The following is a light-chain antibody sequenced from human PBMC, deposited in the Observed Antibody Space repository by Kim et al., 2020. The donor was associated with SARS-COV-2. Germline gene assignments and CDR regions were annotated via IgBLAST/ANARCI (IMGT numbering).Light chain of an antibody. CDR2: GAS. J-gene: IGKJ1*01. V-gene: IGKV1-6*01. Sequence: ASVGDRVTITCRASQSIRTELGWYQQKPGKVPKLLISGASNLQNGVPSRFSGSGSGTDFTLTISSLQPEDFATYYCLHHYNYPRTFGQGTKVEIK. CDR3: LHHYNYPRT. CDR1: QSIRTE.